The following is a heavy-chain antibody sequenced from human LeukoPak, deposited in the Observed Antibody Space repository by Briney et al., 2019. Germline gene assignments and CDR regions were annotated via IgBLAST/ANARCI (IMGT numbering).Heavy chain of an antibody. CDR3: ARNLGKWGPATTDWFDP. J-gene: IGHJ5*02. V-gene: IGHV3-48*04. D-gene: IGHD3-16*01. CDR2: ISPSSTRI. CDR1: GFTFSSYD. Sequence: GGSPRLSCAASGFTFSSYDMNWVRQAPGKGLEWVSYISPSSTRIDYAASVRGRFTISRDNAKRSLYLQMSSLRAEDTAVYYCARNLGKWGPATTDWFDPWGQGTLVTVSS.